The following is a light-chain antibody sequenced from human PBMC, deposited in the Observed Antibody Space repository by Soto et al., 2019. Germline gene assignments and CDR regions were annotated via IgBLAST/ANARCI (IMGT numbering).Light chain of an antibody. Sequence: QPVLTQPASVSGSPGQSITISCTGTSSDVGGYNSVSWYQQHPGKAPKLMIYNVSNRPSGVSNRFSGSKSGNTASLTISGLQAEDEADYYCSSHTSSNTLVFGGGTKLTVL. J-gene: IGLJ2*01. V-gene: IGLV2-14*01. CDR3: SSHTSSNTLV. CDR1: SSDVGGYNS. CDR2: NVS.